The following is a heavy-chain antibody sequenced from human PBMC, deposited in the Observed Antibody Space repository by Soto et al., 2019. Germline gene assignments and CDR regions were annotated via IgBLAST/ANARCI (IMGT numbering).Heavy chain of an antibody. J-gene: IGHJ4*02. V-gene: IGHV4-59*01. CDR2: IHYSGNT. CDR1: GVSISSYY. Sequence: SETLSLTCTVSGVSISSYYWSWIRQPPGKGLEWIGYIHYSGNTNYNPSLKSRVTISVHTSKIQFSLKLSSVTAADTAVYYCARVGYNYGQYYFDYWGQGTLVTVSS. CDR3: ARVGYNYGQYYFDY. D-gene: IGHD5-18*01.